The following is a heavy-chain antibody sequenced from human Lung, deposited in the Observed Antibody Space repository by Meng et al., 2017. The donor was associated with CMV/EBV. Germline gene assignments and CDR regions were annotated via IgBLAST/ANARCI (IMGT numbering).Heavy chain of an antibody. CDR1: GYTFTDHY. CDR2: IYPNSGGT. Sequence: ASXXVSCKASGYTFTDHYFHWGRQAPGQGLEWMGWIYPNSGGTHYAQKFQGRLTVTTDTSISTGYMELSSLGSDDTAVYYCTRDNDWGPDYWGQGSLVTVSS. D-gene: IGHD3-9*01. CDR3: TRDNDWGPDY. V-gene: IGHV1-2*02. J-gene: IGHJ4*02.